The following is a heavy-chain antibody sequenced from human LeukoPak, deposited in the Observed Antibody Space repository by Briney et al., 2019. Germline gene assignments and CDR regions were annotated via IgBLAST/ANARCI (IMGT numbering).Heavy chain of an antibody. V-gene: IGHV1-18*01. CDR2: IRAYNGNT. D-gene: IGHD3-3*01. CDR1: GYTFTSYG. J-gene: IGHJ5*02. Sequence: ASVKVSCKASGYTFTSYGISWVRQAPGQGLEWMGWIRAYNGNTNYAQKLQGRVTMTTDTSTSTAYMELRSLRSDDTAVYYCARNYDPKEELDPWGQGTLVTVSS. CDR3: ARNYDPKEELDP.